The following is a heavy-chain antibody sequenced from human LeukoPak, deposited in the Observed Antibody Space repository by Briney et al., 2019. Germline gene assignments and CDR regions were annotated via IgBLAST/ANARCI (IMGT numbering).Heavy chain of an antibody. V-gene: IGHV4-39*01. D-gene: IGHD3-10*01. CDR2: IYYSGST. Sequence: GSLRLSCAASGFTFSSYSMNWVRQAPGKGLEWIGSIYYSGSTYYNPSLKSRVTISVDTSKNQFSLKLSSVTAADTAVYYCARHPIHYYYGSGSYYTSYFDYWGQGTLVTVSS. CDR3: ARHPIHYYYGSGSYYTSYFDY. J-gene: IGHJ4*02. CDR1: GFTFSSYSMN.